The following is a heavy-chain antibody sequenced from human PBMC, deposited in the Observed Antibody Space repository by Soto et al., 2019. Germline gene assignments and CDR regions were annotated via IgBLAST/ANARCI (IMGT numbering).Heavy chain of an antibody. J-gene: IGHJ5*02. CDR1: GYTFTSYA. CDR3: ARVGSFGELFSLFDP. CDR2: INAGNGNT. Sequence: ASVKVSCKASGYTFTSYAMHWVLQAPGQRLEWMGWINAGNGNTKYSQKFQGRVTITRDTSASTAYMELSSLRSEDTAVYYCARVGSFGELFSLFDPWGQGTLVTVSS. D-gene: IGHD3-10*01. V-gene: IGHV1-3*01.